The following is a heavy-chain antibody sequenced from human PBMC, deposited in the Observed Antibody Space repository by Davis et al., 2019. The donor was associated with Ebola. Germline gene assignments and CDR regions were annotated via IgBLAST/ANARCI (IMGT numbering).Heavy chain of an antibody. CDR3: ARGSDGGNSADS. CDR1: GGSISSYY. D-gene: IGHD4-23*01. CDR2: IYYSGST. J-gene: IGHJ4*02. Sequence: GSLRLSCTVSGGSISSYYWSWIRQPPGKGLEWIGYIYYSGSTNYNPSLKSRVTISVDTSKNQFSLYLSSLTAADTAVYYCARGSDGGNSADSWGQGTLVTVSS. V-gene: IGHV4-59*12.